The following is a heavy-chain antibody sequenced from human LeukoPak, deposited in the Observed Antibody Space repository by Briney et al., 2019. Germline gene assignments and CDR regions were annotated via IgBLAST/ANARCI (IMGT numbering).Heavy chain of an antibody. CDR3: AREHNTGYCSSTSAPFDI. CDR2: ISSSSSYI. CDR1: GFTSSSYS. Sequence: PGGSLRLSCAASGFTSSSYSMNWVRQAPGKGLEWVSSISSSSSYIYYADSVKGRFTISRDNAKNSLYLQMNSLRAEDTAVYYCAREHNTGYCSSTSAPFDIWGQGTMVTVSS. V-gene: IGHV3-21*01. J-gene: IGHJ3*02. D-gene: IGHD2-2*01.